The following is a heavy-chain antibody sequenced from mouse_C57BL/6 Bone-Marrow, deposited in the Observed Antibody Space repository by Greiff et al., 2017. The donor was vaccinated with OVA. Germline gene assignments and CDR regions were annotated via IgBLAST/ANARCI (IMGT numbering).Heavy chain of an antibody. Sequence: VQLQQPGAELVRPGSSVKLSCKASGYTFTSYWMDWVKQRPGQGLEWIGNIYPSDSATSYNQKFKDKATLTVDKSSSTAYMQLSSLTSEDSAVYYCARTASYYSNYWYFDVWGTGTTVTVSS. CDR3: ARTASYYSNYWYFDV. CDR2: IYPSDSAT. V-gene: IGHV1-61*01. CDR1: GYTFTSYW. D-gene: IGHD2-5*01. J-gene: IGHJ1*03.